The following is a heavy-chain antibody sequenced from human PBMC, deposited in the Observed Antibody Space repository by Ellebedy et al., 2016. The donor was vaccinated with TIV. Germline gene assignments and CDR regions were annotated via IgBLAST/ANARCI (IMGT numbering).Heavy chain of an antibody. D-gene: IGHD7-27*01. J-gene: IGHJ5*02. CDR2: INPSGGST. Sequence: ASVKVSXXASGYTFTSYYMHWVRQAPGQGLEWMGIINPSGGSTSYAQKFQGRVTMTRDTSTSTVYMELSSLRSEDTAVYYCARAKWGDWIDPWGQGTLVTVSS. V-gene: IGHV1-46*01. CDR3: ARAKWGDWIDP. CDR1: GYTFTSYY.